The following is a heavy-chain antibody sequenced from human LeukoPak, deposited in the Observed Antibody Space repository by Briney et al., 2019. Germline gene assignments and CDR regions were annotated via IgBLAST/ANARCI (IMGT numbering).Heavy chain of an antibody. D-gene: IGHD3-22*01. CDR2: IYDSEST. J-gene: IGHJ4*02. CDR1: GGSIRGSY. CDR3: ARGGAVGGYYSSPVPSNFDQ. V-gene: IGHV4-59*01. Sequence: PSETLSLTCTVSGGSIRGSYWTWIRQPPGKGLEWIGYIYDSESTDYNPSLKSRATISIDTSKTQISLKLNSVTAADTAVYYCARGGAVGGYYSSPVPSNFDQWGQGTLVTVSS.